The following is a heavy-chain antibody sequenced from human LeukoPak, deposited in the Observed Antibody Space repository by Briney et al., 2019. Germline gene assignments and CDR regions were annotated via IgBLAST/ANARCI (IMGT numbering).Heavy chain of an antibody. V-gene: IGHV3-23*01. CDR3: APETYYFDY. D-gene: IGHD3-16*01. CDR1: GFTFSSYA. Sequence: PGGSLRLSCAASGFTFSSYAMSWVRQAPGKGLEWVSSISGNSDTTYYADSVKGRFTISRDNFKNTLYLQMNSLRAEDTAVYYCAPETYYFDYWGQGTLVTVSS. J-gene: IGHJ4*02. CDR2: ISGNSDTT.